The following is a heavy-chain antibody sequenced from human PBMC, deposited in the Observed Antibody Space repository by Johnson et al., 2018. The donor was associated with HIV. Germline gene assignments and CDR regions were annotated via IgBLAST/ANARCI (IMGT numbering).Heavy chain of an antibody. CDR2: ISFDGRIK. V-gene: IGHV3-30*18. CDR1: GFTFSSYA. Sequence: QVQLVESGGGVAQPGRSLRLSCVASGFTFSSYALHWVRQAPGKGLEWVAVISFDGRIKYYADSVKGRFTISRDNSKSTLYLQMNRLRPEDTAVYYCAKERRAPRAFDIWGQGTMLTVSS. CDR3: AKERRAPRAFDI. J-gene: IGHJ3*02.